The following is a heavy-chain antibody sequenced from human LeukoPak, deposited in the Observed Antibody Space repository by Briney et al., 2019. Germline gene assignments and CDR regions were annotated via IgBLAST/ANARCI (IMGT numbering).Heavy chain of an antibody. D-gene: IGHD3-16*02. CDR3: ARVVRTWGGELSKYTHYYYYYMDV. V-gene: IGHV1-69*05. CDR1: GYTFTGYY. Sequence: ASVKVSCKASGYTFTGYYMHWVRQAPGQGLEWMGGIIPIFGTANYAQKFQGRVTITTDESTSTAYMELSSLRPEDTAVYYCARVVRTWGGELSKYTHYYYYYMDVWGKGTTVTVSS. J-gene: IGHJ6*03. CDR2: IIPIFGTA.